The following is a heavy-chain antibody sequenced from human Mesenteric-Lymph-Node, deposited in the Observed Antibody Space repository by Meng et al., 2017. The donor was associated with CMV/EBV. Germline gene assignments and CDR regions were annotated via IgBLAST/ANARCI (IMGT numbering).Heavy chain of an antibody. CDR2: INHSGST. J-gene: IGHJ4*02. Sequence: GSLRLSCAVYGGSFSGYYWSWIRQPPGKGLEWIGEINHSGSTNYNPSLKSRVTISVDTSKNQFSLKLSSVTAADTAVYYCARVAYRWGGDCSYFDYWGQGTLVTVSS. CDR3: ARVAYRWGGDCSYFDY. CDR1: GGSFSGYY. V-gene: IGHV4-34*01. D-gene: IGHD2-21*02.